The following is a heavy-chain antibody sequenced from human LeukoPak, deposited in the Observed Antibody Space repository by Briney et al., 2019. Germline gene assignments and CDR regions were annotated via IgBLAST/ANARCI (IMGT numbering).Heavy chain of an antibody. Sequence: GGSLRLSCAASGYTFSSHGLHWVRQAPGKGLEWVAVIWYDGGKRYYADSVKGRFAVSKDNSKNTLYLQMNSLRVEDTAVYYCTRIYGTTPDYWGQGTLVTVSS. CDR1: GYTFSSHG. V-gene: IGHV3-33*01. D-gene: IGHD1-1*01. J-gene: IGHJ4*02. CDR2: IWYDGGKR. CDR3: TRIYGTTPDY.